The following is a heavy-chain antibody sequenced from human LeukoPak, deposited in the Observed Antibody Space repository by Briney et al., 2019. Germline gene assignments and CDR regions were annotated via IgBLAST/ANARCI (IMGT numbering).Heavy chain of an antibody. CDR3: AREASYYYDSSGIPFDI. Sequence: SQTLSLTCTVSGGSISSGSYYWSWIRQPAGKGLEWIGRIYTSGSTNYNPSLKSRVTISVDTSKNQFSLKLSSVTAADTAVYYCAREASYYYDSSGIPFDIWGQGTMVAVSS. CDR1: GGSISSGSYY. V-gene: IGHV4-61*02. D-gene: IGHD3-22*01. J-gene: IGHJ3*02. CDR2: IYTSGST.